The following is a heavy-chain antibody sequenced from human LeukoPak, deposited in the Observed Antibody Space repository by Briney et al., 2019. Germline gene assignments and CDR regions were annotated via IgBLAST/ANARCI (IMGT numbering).Heavy chain of an antibody. Sequence: GRSLRLSCAASGFTFSSYGMHWVRQAPGKGLERVAVISYDGSNKYYADSVKGRFTISRDNSKNTLYLQMNSLRAEDTAVYYCAKDQPRYSYGDYFDYWGQGTLVTVSS. D-gene: IGHD5-18*01. CDR2: ISYDGSNK. CDR3: AKDQPRYSYGDYFDY. J-gene: IGHJ4*02. V-gene: IGHV3-30*18. CDR1: GFTFSSYG.